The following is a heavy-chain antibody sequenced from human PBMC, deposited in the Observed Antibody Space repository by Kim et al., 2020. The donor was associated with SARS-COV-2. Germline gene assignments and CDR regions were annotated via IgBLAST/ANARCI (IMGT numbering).Heavy chain of an antibody. Sequence: TYYTDSVKGRFTIAKDNTENTLYMQMTSLRAENTAVYYCAEGAYGDYDYWGQGTLVTVSS. CDR3: AEGAYGDYDY. V-gene: IGHV3-23*01. CDR2: T. J-gene: IGHJ4*02. D-gene: IGHD4-17*01.